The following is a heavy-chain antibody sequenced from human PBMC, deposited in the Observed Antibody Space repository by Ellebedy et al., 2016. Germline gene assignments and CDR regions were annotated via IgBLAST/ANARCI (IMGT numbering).Heavy chain of an antibody. CDR2: IEQDGSEK. CDR1: GFTFSSYW. V-gene: IGHV3-7*03. D-gene: IGHD2-2*01. Sequence: GESLKISCAASGFTFSSYWMSWVRQAPGKGLEWVANIEQDGSEKYYVDSVKGRFTISRDNAKNSLYLQMNSLRAEDTAVYYCARASQDIVVVPAAPSMDVWGQGTTVTVSS. CDR3: ARASQDIVVVPAAPSMDV. J-gene: IGHJ6*02.